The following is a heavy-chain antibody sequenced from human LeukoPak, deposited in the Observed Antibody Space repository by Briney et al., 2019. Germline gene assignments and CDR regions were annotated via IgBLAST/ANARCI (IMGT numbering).Heavy chain of an antibody. V-gene: IGHV1-18*01. J-gene: IGHJ3*02. CDR3: ARDVRYAFDI. CDR2: VSAYRGNT. CDR1: GYTFTSHG. Sequence: GASVKVSCKASGYTFTSHGISWVRQAPGQGREWMGWVSAYRGNTNYAQKFQDRVTMTTETSTSTAYMELRGLRSDDTAVYYCARDVRYAFDIWGQGTMVTVSS.